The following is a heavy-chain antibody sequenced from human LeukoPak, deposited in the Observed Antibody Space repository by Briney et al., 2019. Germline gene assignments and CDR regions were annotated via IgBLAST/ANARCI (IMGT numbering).Heavy chain of an antibody. CDR1: GGSISSHF. V-gene: IGHV4-59*11. CDR3: ARGRVAATILHYFDY. J-gene: IGHJ4*02. D-gene: IGHD2-15*01. CDR2: IYHSGGT. Sequence: SETLSLTCTVSGGSISSHFWSWIRQPPGKGLEWIGYIYHSGGTNYNPSLKSRVTISVDTSKTQFSLKLSSVTAADTAVYYCARGRVAATILHYFDYWGQGTLVTVSS.